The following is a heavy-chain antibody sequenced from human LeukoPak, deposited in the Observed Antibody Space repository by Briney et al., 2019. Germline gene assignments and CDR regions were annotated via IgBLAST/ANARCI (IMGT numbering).Heavy chain of an antibody. CDR3: ARSSYSSSSSV. D-gene: IGHD6-6*01. Sequence: GGSLRLSCAASGFTFSSYAMSWVRQAPGKGLEWVSAISGSGGSTYYADSVKGRFTISRDNAKNSLYLQINSLRAEDTAVYYCARSSYSSSSSVWGQGTMVTVSS. V-gene: IGHV3-23*01. J-gene: IGHJ3*01. CDR2: ISGSGGST. CDR1: GFTFSSYA.